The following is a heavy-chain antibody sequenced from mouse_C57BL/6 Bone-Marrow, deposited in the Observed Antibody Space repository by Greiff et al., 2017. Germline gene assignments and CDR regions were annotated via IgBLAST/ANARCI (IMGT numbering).Heavy chain of an antibody. Sequence: EVMLVESGGDLVKPGGSLKLSCAASGFTFSSYGMSWVRQTPDKRLGWVATISSGGSYTYYPDSVKGRFTISRDNAKNTLYLQMSSLKSEDTAMYYCARLSPFAYWGQGTLVTVSA. CDR1: GFTFSSYG. D-gene: IGHD6-2*01. CDR2: ISSGGSYT. V-gene: IGHV5-6*01. CDR3: ARLSPFAY. J-gene: IGHJ3*01.